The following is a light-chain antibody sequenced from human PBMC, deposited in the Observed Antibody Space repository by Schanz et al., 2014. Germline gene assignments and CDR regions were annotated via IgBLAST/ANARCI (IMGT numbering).Light chain of an antibody. CDR3: CSYAGDNTLR. Sequence: QSALTQPPSASGSPGQSVTISCTGTSSDVGGYNYVSWYQQHPGKAPKLMIYEVNKRPSGVPDRFSGSKSGNTASLTISGLQAEDEADYYCCSYAGDNTLRFGGGTKLTVL. V-gene: IGLV2-8*01. J-gene: IGLJ3*02. CDR1: SSDVGGYNY. CDR2: EVN.